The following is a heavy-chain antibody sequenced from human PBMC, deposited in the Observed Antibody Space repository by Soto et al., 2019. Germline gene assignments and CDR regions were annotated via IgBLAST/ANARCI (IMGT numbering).Heavy chain of an antibody. D-gene: IGHD2-8*01. CDR2: INPNSGGT. V-gene: IGHV1-2*04. J-gene: IGHJ6*02. CDR1: GYTFTGYY. Sequence: ASVKVSCKASGYTFTGYYMHWVRQAPGQGLEWMGWINPNSGGTNYAQKFQGWVTMTRDTSISTAYMELSRLRSDDTAVYYCAREMYCTNGVCSRQYYYYYGMDVWGQGTTVTVSS. CDR3: AREMYCTNGVCSRQYYYYYGMDV.